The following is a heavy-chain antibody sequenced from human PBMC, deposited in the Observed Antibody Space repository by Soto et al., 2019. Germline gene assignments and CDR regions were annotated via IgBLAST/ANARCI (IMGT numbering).Heavy chain of an antibody. D-gene: IGHD6-13*01. Sequence: GGSLRLSCAASGFTFSDYYMSWIRQVPGKGLEWVAYISGSGDSTPYSDSVKGRFTISRDNARNSLYLQMNSLRGEDTAVYYCARVVVLSAAGSTDYWGQGTLVTVSS. V-gene: IGHV3-11*06. CDR3: ARVVVLSAAGSTDY. J-gene: IGHJ4*02. CDR1: GFTFSDYY. CDR2: ISGSGDST.